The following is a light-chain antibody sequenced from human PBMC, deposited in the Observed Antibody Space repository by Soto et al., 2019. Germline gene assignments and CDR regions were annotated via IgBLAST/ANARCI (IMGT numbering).Light chain of an antibody. CDR3: KQSIAGPRT. CDR1: QSVDIY. CDR2: ETS. Sequence: EIVLTQSPGTLSLSPGERATLSCRASQSVDIYLAWYQQTPGQAPRLLIYETSNRATGIPARFSGSGSGTDFTLTISSLEPEDFAVYYCKQSIAGPRTFGQGTKVDIK. J-gene: IGKJ1*01. V-gene: IGKV3-11*01.